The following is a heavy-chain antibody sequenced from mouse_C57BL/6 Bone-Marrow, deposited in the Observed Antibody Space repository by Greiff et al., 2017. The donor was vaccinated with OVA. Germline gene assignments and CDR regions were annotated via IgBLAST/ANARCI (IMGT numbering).Heavy chain of an antibody. CDR3: ARYYYGSSYDY. CDR1: GFTFSSYG. D-gene: IGHD1-1*01. CDR2: ISSGGSYT. V-gene: IGHV5-6*01. J-gene: IGHJ2*01. Sequence: EVQLVESGGDLVKPGGSLKLSCAASGFTFSSYGMSWVRQTPDKRLEWVATISSGGSYTYYPDSVKGRFTISRDNAKNTLYLQMSSLKSEDTAMYYCARYYYGSSYDYWGQGTTLTVSS.